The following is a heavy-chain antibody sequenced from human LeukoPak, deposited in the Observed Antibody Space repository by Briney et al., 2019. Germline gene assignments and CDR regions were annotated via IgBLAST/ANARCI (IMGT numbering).Heavy chain of an antibody. CDR3: ATLTVQLERLFGYYYYGMDV. J-gene: IGHJ6*02. Sequence: GASVKVSCKVSGYTLTELSMHWVRHAPGKGLEWVVGFDPEDGETTYAEKFQSRVTMTEDTSTDTAYMELSSLRSEEAAEYYCATLTVQLERLFGYYYYGMDVWGQGTTVTVSS. CDR1: GYTLTELS. V-gene: IGHV1-24*01. CDR2: FDPEDGET. D-gene: IGHD1-1*01.